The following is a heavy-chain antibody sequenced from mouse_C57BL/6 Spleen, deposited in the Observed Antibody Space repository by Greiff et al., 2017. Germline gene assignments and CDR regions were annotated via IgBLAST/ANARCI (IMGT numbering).Heavy chain of an antibody. J-gene: IGHJ4*01. CDR1: GYTFTSYW. CDR3: ARGDGSSYMRYYYAMDY. Sequence: QVQLQQPGAELVKPGASVKMSCKASGYTFTSYWITWVKQRPGQGLEWIGDIYPGSGSTNYNEKFKSKATLTVDTSSSTAYMQLSSLTSEDSAVYYCARGDGSSYMRYYYAMDYWGQGTSVTVSS. CDR2: IYPGSGST. V-gene: IGHV1-55*01. D-gene: IGHD1-1*01.